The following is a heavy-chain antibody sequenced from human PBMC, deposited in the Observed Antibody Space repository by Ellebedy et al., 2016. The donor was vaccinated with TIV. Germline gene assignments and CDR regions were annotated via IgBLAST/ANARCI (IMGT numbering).Heavy chain of an antibody. J-gene: IGHJ4*02. D-gene: IGHD7-27*01. Sequence: GESLKISCAASELTFSRYGMHWIRQAPDKGLEWVAVIWYDGSIKYLADSVKGRFTISRDNFNNTLYLQMNSLRAEDTAVYWCASWDFDYWGQGTLVTVSS. CDR1: ELTFSRYG. CDR2: IWYDGSIK. CDR3: ASWDFDY. V-gene: IGHV3-33*01.